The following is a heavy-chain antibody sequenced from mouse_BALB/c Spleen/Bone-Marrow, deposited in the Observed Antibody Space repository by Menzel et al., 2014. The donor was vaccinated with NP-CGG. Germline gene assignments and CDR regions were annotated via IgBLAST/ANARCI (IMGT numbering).Heavy chain of an antibody. V-gene: IGHV14-3*02. CDR3: ARLGNYGPSYAMDY. CDR1: GFNIEDTY. CDR2: IDPANGNT. Sequence: EVKLMESGAELVKPGASVKLSCTASGFNIEDTYMHWVRQRPEQGLEWIGRIDPANGNTKYDPKFQGKATITADTSSNTAYLQLSSLTSEDTAVYYCARLGNYGPSYAMDYWGQGTSVTVSS. D-gene: IGHD2-1*01. J-gene: IGHJ4*01.